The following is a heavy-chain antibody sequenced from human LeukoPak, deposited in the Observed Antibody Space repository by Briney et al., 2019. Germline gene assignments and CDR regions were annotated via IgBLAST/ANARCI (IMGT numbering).Heavy chain of an antibody. J-gene: IGHJ4*01. CDR1: GFTFNRFY. CDR2: ISSNGATT. V-gene: IGHV3-64*04. D-gene: IGHD3-22*01. Sequence: GGSLRLSCSASGFTFNRFYLHWVRQAPGKGLEFVSHISSNGATTYYADSVKGRFSISRDNAKSTLYLLMSSLRAEDTAVYYCARGPGSSGGAYVGDYWGPGTLVTVSS. CDR3: ARGPGSSGGAYVGDY.